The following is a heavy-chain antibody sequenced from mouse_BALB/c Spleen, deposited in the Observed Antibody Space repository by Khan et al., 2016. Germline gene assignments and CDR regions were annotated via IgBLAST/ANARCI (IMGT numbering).Heavy chain of an antibody. CDR1: GYTFTSYW. CDR2: INPSTGYT. V-gene: IGHV1-7*01. CDR3: ADYYGSSYAMDY. D-gene: IGHD1-1*01. J-gene: IGHJ4*01. Sequence: QVQLQPSGAELAKPGASVKMSCKASGYTFTSYWMHWVKQRPGQGLEWIGYINPSTGYTEYNQKFKDKATLTADKSYSTAYMQLSSLTSDDSSVYYCADYYGSSYAMDYWGQGTSVTVAS.